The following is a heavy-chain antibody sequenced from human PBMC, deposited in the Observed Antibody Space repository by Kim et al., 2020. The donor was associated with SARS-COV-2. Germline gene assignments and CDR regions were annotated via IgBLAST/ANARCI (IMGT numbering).Heavy chain of an antibody. Sequence: SETLSLTCEVYGGSFSDYYWSWIRQPPGKRLEWIGEINHSGSTNYNPSLKSRVPISLDTSKNQFSLKLSSVTAADTAVYYCARGYYGSGSYYNVRRYYYYVMDVWGQGTTVTVSS. D-gene: IGHD3-10*01. CDR3: ARGYYGSGSYYNVRRYYYYVMDV. CDR1: GGSFSDYY. CDR2: INHSGST. J-gene: IGHJ6*02. V-gene: IGHV4-34*01.